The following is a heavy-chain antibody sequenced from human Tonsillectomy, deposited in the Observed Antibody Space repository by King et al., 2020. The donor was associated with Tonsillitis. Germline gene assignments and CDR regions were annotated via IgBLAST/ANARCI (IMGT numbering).Heavy chain of an antibody. CDR3: ARVGIEVDVDSFDL. V-gene: IGHV3-33*05. D-gene: IGHD3-22*01. CDR2: VTSDVSNK. J-gene: IGHJ3*01. Sequence: VQLVESGGGVVQPGKSLRLSCVASGFTFSSYAMHWVRQAPGKGLQWVAVVTSDVSNKYFAESVEGRFSISRDNSKNTMYLQMNSLRAEDTAVYYCARVGIEVDVDSFDLWGQGTIVTVSS. CDR1: GFTFSSYA.